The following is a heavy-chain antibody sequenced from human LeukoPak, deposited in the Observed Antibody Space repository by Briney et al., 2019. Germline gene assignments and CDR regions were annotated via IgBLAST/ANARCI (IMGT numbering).Heavy chain of an antibody. D-gene: IGHD3-3*01. CDR1: GFTFSSYW. CDR3: AKVGVAGLGYYYYMDV. CDR2: INTDGSST. Sequence: GGSLRLSCAASGFTFSSYWMHWVRQAPGKGLVWVSRINTDGSSTSYADSVKGRFTISRDNAKNTLYLQMNSLRTEDTAVYYCAKVGVAGLGYYYYMDVWGKGTTVTVSS. J-gene: IGHJ6*03. V-gene: IGHV3-74*01.